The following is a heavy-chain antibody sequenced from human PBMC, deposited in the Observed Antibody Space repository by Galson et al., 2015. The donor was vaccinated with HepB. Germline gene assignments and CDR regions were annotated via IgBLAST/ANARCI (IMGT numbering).Heavy chain of an antibody. CDR3: ARIGDLRNLYYFDY. CDR2: IFHSGGT. J-gene: IGHJ4*02. CDR1: GGSIGAYY. D-gene: IGHD3-16*01. V-gene: IGHV4-59*01. Sequence: LSLTCTVSGGSIGAYYWSWIRQPPGKGLEWIGDIFHSGGTYTNASLHSRVSMSVDTSRNQFSLRLGSVTAADTAVYYCARIGDLRNLYYFDYWGQGTLVSASS.